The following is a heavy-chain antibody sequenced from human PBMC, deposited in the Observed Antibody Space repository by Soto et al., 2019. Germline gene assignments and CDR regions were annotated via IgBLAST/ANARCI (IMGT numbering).Heavy chain of an antibody. D-gene: IGHD2-15*01. Sequence: QVQLQESGPGLVKPSQTLSLTCTVSGGPISSGGYYWSWIRQHPGKGLEWIGYIYYSGSTYYNPSLKSRVTISVDTSKNQFSLKLSSVTAADTAVYYCARDCSGGSCYFGDAFDIWGQGTMVTVSS. CDR1: GGPISSGGYY. CDR2: IYYSGST. V-gene: IGHV4-31*03. CDR3: ARDCSGGSCYFGDAFDI. J-gene: IGHJ3*02.